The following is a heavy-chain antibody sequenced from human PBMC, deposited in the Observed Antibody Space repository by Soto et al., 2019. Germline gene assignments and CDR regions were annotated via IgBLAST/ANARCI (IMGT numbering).Heavy chain of an antibody. CDR2: IYNGGST. V-gene: IGHV4-59*12. CDR3: ARGTPSSVYYYDSSGYNNWFDP. CDR1: GASISNDY. Sequence: PSETLSLTCTVSGASISNDYWSWIRQPPGMRLEYIGYIYNGGSTYYNPSLKSRVTISVDTSKNQFSLKLSSVTAADTAVYYCARGTPSSVYYYDSSGYNNWFDPWGQGTLVTVSS. D-gene: IGHD3-22*01. J-gene: IGHJ5*02.